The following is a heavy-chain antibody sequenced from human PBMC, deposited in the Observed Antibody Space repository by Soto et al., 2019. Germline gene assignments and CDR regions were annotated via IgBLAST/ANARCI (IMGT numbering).Heavy chain of an antibody. J-gene: IGHJ4*02. Sequence: QVQLVESGGGVVQPGRSLRLSCAASGFTFSSYGMHWVRQAPGKGLEWVAVIWYDGSNKYYADSVKGRFTISRDNSKNTLHLQMISLRAEDTAVYYCARDAGGVGAIDYWGQGTLVTVSS. CDR2: IWYDGSNK. CDR3: ARDAGGVGAIDY. V-gene: IGHV3-33*01. CDR1: GFTFSSYG. D-gene: IGHD1-26*01.